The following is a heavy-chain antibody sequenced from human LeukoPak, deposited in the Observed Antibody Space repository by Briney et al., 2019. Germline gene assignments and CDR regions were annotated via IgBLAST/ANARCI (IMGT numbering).Heavy chain of an antibody. V-gene: IGHV6-1*01. CDR2: IYYRAKWYN. CDR3: AGGGSYSFDP. CDR1: GYRVSNSGVR. J-gene: IGHJ5*02. Sequence: QTLSLTCAISGYRVSNSGVRWLWLGPSPSRGLEWRGSIYYRAKWYNSSAVAVKGRISSNPDTSMNQFSLQLNSVSPDDIVVYYCAGGGSYSFDPWGQGTLVTVSS. D-gene: IGHD1-26*01.